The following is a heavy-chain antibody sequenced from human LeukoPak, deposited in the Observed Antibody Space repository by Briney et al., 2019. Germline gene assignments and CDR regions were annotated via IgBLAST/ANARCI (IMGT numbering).Heavy chain of an antibody. CDR2: INPNSGGT. V-gene: IGHV1-2*02. D-gene: IGHD3-9*01. Sequence: ASVKVSCKASGYTFTGYYMHWVRQAPGQGLEWMGWINPNSGGTNYAQKYQGRVTMTRDTSISTAYMELSRLRSDDTAVYYCARAGKGGYFDFDAFDIWGQGTMVTVSS. CDR1: GYTFTGYY. J-gene: IGHJ3*02. CDR3: ARAGKGGYFDFDAFDI.